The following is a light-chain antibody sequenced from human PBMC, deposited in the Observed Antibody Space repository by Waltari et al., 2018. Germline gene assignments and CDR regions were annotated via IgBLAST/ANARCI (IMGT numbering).Light chain of an antibody. CDR1: QSIDSW. CDR2: KAS. J-gene: IGKJ1*01. Sequence: DIQMTQSPSTLSASVGDRVTITCRASQSIDSWLAWDQQKPGKAPNRLIYKASILHSGVPSRFSGRRSGNEFTLSISSLQPDDFAAYYCQQYHSSSRTFGQGTNVEMK. V-gene: IGKV1-5*03. CDR3: QQYHSSSRT.